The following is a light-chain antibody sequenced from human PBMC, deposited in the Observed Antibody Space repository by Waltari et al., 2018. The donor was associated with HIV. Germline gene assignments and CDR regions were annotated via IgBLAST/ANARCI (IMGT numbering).Light chain of an antibody. CDR1: QTIGSN. V-gene: IGKV3-15*01. CDR3: LQDNNWPPWT. J-gene: IGKJ1*01. Sequence: EIVMTQSPATLSVSPGERATLSCRASQTIGSNLAWYQQKPGQAPSLLIYGTSTRATGIPARCSGLGSGTEFNLTISSLQSEDFAVYYCLQDNNWPPWTFGQGTKVEIK. CDR2: GTS.